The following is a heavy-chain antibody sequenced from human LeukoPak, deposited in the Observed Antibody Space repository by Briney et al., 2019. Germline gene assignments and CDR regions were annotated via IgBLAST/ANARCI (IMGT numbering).Heavy chain of an antibody. CDR2: IRSKANSYAT. CDR1: GFTFSGSA. J-gene: IGHJ4*02. CDR3: AKGYCSGGSCSILVRGASDY. V-gene: IGHV3-73*01. Sequence: GGSLRLSCAASGFTFSGSAMHWVRQASGKGLEWVGRIRSKANSYATAYAASVKGRFTTSRDDSKNTAYLQMNNLRAEDTAVYYCAKGYCSGGSCSILVRGASDYWGQGTLVTVSS. D-gene: IGHD2-15*01.